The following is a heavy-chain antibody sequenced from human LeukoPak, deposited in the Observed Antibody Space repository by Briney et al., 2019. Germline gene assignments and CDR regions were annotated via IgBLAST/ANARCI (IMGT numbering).Heavy chain of an antibody. D-gene: IGHD2-15*01. Sequence: SETLSLTCAVYGGFFSGYYWSWIRQPPGKGLEWIGEINHSGSTNYNPSLKSRVTISVDTSKNQFSLKLSSVTAADTAVYYCARRGGSINWRKPVDYWGQGTLVTVSS. CDR2: INHSGST. CDR3: ARRGGSINWRKPVDY. J-gene: IGHJ4*02. V-gene: IGHV4-34*01. CDR1: GGFFSGYY.